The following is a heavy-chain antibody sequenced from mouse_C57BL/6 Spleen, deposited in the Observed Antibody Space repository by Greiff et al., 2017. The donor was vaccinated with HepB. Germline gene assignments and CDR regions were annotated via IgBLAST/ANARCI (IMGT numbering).Heavy chain of an antibody. CDR3: ARGLYGKGDYYAMDY. V-gene: IGHV1-72*01. Sequence: QVQLKQPGAELVKPGASVKLSCKASGYTFTSYWMPWVKQRPGRGLEWIGRIDPNRGGTKYNEKFKSKATLTVDKPSSTAYMQLSSLTSEDSAVYYCARGLYGKGDYYAMDYWGQGTSVTVSS. CDR1: GYTFTSYW. CDR2: IDPNRGGT. D-gene: IGHD2-1*01. J-gene: IGHJ4*01.